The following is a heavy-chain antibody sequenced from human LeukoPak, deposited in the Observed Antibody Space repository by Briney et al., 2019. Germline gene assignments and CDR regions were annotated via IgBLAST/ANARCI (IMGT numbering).Heavy chain of an antibody. CDR2: IYPGDCDN. CDR1: GYIFTSYW. D-gene: IGHD3-22*01. Sequence: GESLEISCKASGYIFTSYWIGGVRQLPGKGLEWMGIIYPGDCDNRYSTSFKGQVTITADKSISTDYQQWSSLEASDTATYYGARIYPHYSSRGRGAFDLWGQGTMVTVSS. J-gene: IGHJ3*01. CDR3: ARIYPHYSSRGRGAFDL. V-gene: IGHV5-51*01.